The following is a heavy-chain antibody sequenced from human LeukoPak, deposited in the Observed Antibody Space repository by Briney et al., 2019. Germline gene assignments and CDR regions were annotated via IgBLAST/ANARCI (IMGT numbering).Heavy chain of an antibody. D-gene: IGHD6-13*01. CDR2: ICYSGST. V-gene: IGHV4-59*01. CDR3: AREVAAAGTIWFDP. J-gene: IGHJ5*02. Sequence: SETLSLTCTVSGGSISSYYWSWIRQPPGKGLEWIGYICYSGSTNYNPSLKSRVTISVDTSKNQFSLKLSSVTAADTAVHYCAREVAAAGTIWFDPWGQGTLVTVSS. CDR1: GGSISSYY.